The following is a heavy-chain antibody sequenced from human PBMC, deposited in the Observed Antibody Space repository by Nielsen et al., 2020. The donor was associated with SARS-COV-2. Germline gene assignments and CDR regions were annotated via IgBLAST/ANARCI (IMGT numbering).Heavy chain of an antibody. CDR2: IHPITGDT. J-gene: IGHJ5*02. Sequence: WVRQAPGQGLEWMGRIHPITGDTKYGLKFQGRVTMTRDTSISTAYMELSRLRSDDTAVYYCARGGPRGWFDPWGQGTLVTVSS. V-gene: IGHV1-2*06. CDR3: ARGGPRGWFDP. D-gene: IGHD3-10*01.